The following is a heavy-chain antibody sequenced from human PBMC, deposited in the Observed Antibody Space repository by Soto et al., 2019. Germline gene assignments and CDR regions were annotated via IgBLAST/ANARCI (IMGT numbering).Heavy chain of an antibody. J-gene: IGHJ4*02. D-gene: IGHD2-21*02. CDR2: IYYSGST. CDR3: ARGSLVFCGGDCYSHYFDY. Sequence: PSETLSLTCTVSGGSISSYYWSWIRQPPGKGLEWIGYIYYSGSTNYNPSLKSRVTISVDTSKNQFSLKLSSVTAADTAVYYCARGSLVFCGGDCYSHYFDYCGQGSLVPVSS. V-gene: IGHV4-59*01. CDR1: GGSISSYY.